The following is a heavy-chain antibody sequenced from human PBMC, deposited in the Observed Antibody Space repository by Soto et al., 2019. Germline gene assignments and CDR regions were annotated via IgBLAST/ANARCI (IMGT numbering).Heavy chain of an antibody. D-gene: IGHD5-12*01. CDR1: GYTFTSYG. CDR2: ISAYNGKT. J-gene: IGHJ6*02. CDR3: AGGGDVNYYPGMDV. V-gene: IGHV1-18*01. Sequence: QVQLVQSGGEVKKPGASVKLSCTASGYTFTSYGISWVRQAPGQGLEWMGWISAYNGKTNYAQNVQGRVTMTTDTSTRTAYMDLRSLRSDDTAVYYCAGGGDVNYYPGMDVWGQGTTVTVSS.